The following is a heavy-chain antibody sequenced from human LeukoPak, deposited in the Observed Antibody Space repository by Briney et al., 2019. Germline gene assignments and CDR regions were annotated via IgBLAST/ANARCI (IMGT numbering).Heavy chain of an antibody. V-gene: IGHV4-59*11. Sequence: PSETLSLTCTVSGGSISSHYWSWIRQPPGKGLGWIGYIYYSGSTHYNPSLKSRVTISVDTSKNPFSLKLSPVTAAETAVNYCARLDTMVRGVIIRNWGQGTLVTVSS. CDR3: ARLDTMVRGVIIRN. J-gene: IGHJ4*02. CDR1: GGSISSHY. D-gene: IGHD3-10*01. CDR2: IYYSGST.